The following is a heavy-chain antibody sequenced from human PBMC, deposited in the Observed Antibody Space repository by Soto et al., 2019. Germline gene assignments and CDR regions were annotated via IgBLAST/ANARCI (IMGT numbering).Heavy chain of an antibody. Sequence: SQTLSPTCAISGGSVSSNTAAWNWIMSSPSRGLEWLGRTYYSSNWRHDYAVSVKSRITVNPDTSKNHFSRQLNSVTPDDTAVYYCARGVAGSGFDLWGQGTLVSVSS. D-gene: IGHD6-19*01. CDR2: TYYSSNWRH. J-gene: IGHJ4*02. CDR3: ARGVAGSGFDL. CDR1: GGSVSSNTAA. V-gene: IGHV6-1*01.